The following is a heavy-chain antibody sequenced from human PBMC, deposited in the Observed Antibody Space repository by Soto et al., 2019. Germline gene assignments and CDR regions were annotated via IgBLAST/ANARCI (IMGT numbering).Heavy chain of an antibody. CDR3: VRRHVSATGIDWFEP. D-gene: IGHD6-13*01. CDR1: GFTFSNYA. CDR2: INAGTGDT. Sequence: DSLQVSCKTSGFTFSNYAMHWVCQAPGQRLEWMGWINAGTGDTKYSPKFQGRVTITRDTSASTAYMELSSLRSEDTAVYYCVRRHVSATGIDWFEPWGQGTLVTVAS. J-gene: IGHJ5*02. V-gene: IGHV1-3*01.